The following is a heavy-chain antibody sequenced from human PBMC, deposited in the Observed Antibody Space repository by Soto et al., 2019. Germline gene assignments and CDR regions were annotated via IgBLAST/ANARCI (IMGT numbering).Heavy chain of an antibody. Sequence: GGSLRLSCAASGFTFSSYGMHWVRQAPGKGLEWVAVIWYDGSNKYYADSVKGRFTISRDNSKNTLYLQMNSLRAEDTAVYYCASQQQLVNPLDYWGQGTLVTVSS. J-gene: IGHJ4*02. D-gene: IGHD6-13*01. CDR1: GFTFSSYG. CDR3: ASQQQLVNPLDY. V-gene: IGHV3-33*01. CDR2: IWYDGSNK.